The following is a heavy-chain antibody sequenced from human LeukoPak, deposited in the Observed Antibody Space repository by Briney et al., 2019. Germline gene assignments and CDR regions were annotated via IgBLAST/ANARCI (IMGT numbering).Heavy chain of an antibody. J-gene: IGHJ4*02. V-gene: IGHV4-39*01. CDR3: ARRPTTSIVGATTNYFDH. CDR1: GASTSSSNYY. CDR2: IYFSGST. Sequence: SETLSLTCTVSGASTSSSNYYWGWIRQPPGKGLEWIGSIYFSGSTYYSPSLKSRVTLSIDTSKNQFSLKLTSVTAADTDVYYCARRPTTSIVGATTNYFDHWGQGTLVTVSS. D-gene: IGHD1-26*01.